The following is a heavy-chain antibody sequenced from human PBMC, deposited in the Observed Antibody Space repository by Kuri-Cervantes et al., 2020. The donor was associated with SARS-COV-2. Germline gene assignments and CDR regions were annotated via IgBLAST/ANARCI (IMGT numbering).Heavy chain of an antibody. D-gene: IGHD4-23*01. CDR2: IKSDGSST. Sequence: GGSLRLSCAASGFTFSSFGMSWVRQGPGRGLVWVSRIKSDGSSTSYADSVEGRFTISRDNAKNTLYLQMNSLRAEDTAVYYCARAVSGGNSHYDFWGQGALVTVSS. V-gene: IGHV3-74*01. CDR3: ARAVSGGNSHYDF. J-gene: IGHJ4*02. CDR1: GFTFSSFG.